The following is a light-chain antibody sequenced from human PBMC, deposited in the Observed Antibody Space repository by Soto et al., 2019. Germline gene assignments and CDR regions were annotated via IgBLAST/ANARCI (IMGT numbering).Light chain of an antibody. CDR1: QSVNYY. CDR2: DDF. Sequence: EIVWTQSPATLSLSPGERATLSGTASQSVNYYLAWYQQQPGQAPRLIIYDDFNRATGITARFSGSGSGTDFTLTISSLEPEDFVIYYCQQRSSWQLTVGGGTKVDI. V-gene: IGKV3-11*01. J-gene: IGKJ4*01. CDR3: QQRSSWQLT.